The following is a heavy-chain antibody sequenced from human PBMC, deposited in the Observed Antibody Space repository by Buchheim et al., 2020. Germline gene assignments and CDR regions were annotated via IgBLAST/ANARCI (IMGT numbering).Heavy chain of an antibody. Sequence: QLQESGPGLLKPSLTLSLTCTVSGGSISSGNYHWSWIRQPVGKGLEWIGRIYSSGSTSYNPSLNSRVTISVDASKSQFALTLSSVTAADTAVYYCARGKNSWNYVTTSFYYYGMDVWGQGT. D-gene: IGHD1-7*01. V-gene: IGHV4-61*02. CDR2: IYSSGST. CDR1: GGSISSGNYH. J-gene: IGHJ6*02. CDR3: ARGKNSWNYVTTSFYYYGMDV.